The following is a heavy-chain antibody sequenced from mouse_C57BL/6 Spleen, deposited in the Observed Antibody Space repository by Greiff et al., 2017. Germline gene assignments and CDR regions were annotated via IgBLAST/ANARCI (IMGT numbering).Heavy chain of an antibody. Sequence: VQLKESGPELVKPGASVKISCKASGYSFTGYYMNWVKQSPEKSLEWIGEINPSTGGTTYNQTFKAKAPLTVAKSSSTAYMQLKSLTSEDSAVYYCARPHYSKKNRYCDVWGTGTTVTVSS. J-gene: IGHJ1*03. D-gene: IGHD2-5*01. CDR2: INPSTGGT. V-gene: IGHV1-42*01. CDR3: ARPHYSKKNRYCDV. CDR1: GYSFTGYY.